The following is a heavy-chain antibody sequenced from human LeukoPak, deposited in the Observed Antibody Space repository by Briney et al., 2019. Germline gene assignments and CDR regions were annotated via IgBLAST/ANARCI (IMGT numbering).Heavy chain of an antibody. CDR2: ISSSGSTI. D-gene: IGHD6-19*01. Sequence: GGSLRLSCAASGFTFSDYCMSWIRQAPGKGLEWVSYISSSGSTIYYADSVKGRFTISRDNAKNSLYLQMNSLRAEDTAVYYCASGVAVAGYYFDYWGQGTLVTVSS. CDR3: ASGVAVAGYYFDY. V-gene: IGHV3-11*01. CDR1: GFTFSDYC. J-gene: IGHJ4*02.